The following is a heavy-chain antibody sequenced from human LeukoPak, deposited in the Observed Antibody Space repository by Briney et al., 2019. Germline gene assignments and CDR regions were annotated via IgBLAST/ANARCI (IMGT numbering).Heavy chain of an antibody. D-gene: IGHD4-17*01. J-gene: IGHJ4*02. CDR1: SHSISSGYS. CDR2: IYHTGST. CDR3: ARHAGYGDYNCFDY. Sequence: SETVSLTCAVSSHSISSGYSWGWIRQPPGEGLEWIGVIYHTGSTYYNPSLKTRVTISIDTSKNQFSLGLNSVTAADTAVYYCARHAGYGDYNCFDYWGQGTLVTVSS. V-gene: IGHV4-38-2*01.